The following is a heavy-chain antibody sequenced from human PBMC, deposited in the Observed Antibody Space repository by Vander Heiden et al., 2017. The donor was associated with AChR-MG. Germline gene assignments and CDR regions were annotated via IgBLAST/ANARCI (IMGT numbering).Heavy chain of an antibody. J-gene: IGHJ3*02. Sequence: EVQLLESGGDLIQPGESLRLSCVTSGFTFSSYGMTWLRQAPRKGLGWVSSISGSGATTNDADSVKGRFTISRDNSKNTLYLQMNRMRVEDTAVYFCAKRPLGAAFDIWGQGTMVTVSS. CDR3: AKRPLGAAFDI. CDR1: GFTFSSYG. D-gene: IGHD7-27*01. V-gene: IGHV3-23*01. CDR2: ISGSGATT.